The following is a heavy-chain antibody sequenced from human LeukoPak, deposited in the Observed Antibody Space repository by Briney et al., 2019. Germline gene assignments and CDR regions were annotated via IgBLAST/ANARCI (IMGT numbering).Heavy chain of an antibody. CDR3: VRLSEVAAGTGYFDY. V-gene: IGHV5-51*01. CDR2: IYPGDSES. Sequence: GESLKISCKASGYSFTSYWIGWVRQMPGKGLEWMGIIYPGDSESRYSPSFQGQVTISVDKSISTAYLQWSSLKASDTAMYYCVRLSEVAAGTGYFDYWGQGTLVTVSS. D-gene: IGHD6-13*01. J-gene: IGHJ4*02. CDR1: GYSFTSYW.